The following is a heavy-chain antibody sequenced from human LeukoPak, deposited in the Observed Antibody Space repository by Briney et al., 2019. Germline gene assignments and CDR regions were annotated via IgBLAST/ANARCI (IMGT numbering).Heavy chain of an antibody. J-gene: IGHJ4*02. CDR1: GFAFNNYG. D-gene: IGHD5-24*01. V-gene: IGHV3-30*18. CDR2: ISYDGSNK. Sequence: GGSLRLSCAASGFAFNNYGMHWVRQAPGKGLEWVAVISYDGSNKYYADSVKGRFTISRDNSKNTLYLQMNSLRAEDTAVYYCAKGWKMATIMTYFDYWGQGTLVTVSS. CDR3: AKGWKMATIMTYFDY.